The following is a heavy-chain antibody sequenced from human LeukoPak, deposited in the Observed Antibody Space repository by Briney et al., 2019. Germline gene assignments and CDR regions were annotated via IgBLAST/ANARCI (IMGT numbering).Heavy chain of an antibody. D-gene: IGHD3-3*01. CDR3: AREIDFWPPTGPRGWFDP. Sequence: PSETLSLTCTVSGGSISSGGYYWSWIRQHPGKGLEWIGYIYYSGSTYYNPSLKSRVTISVDTSKNQFSLKLSSVTAADTAVYYCAREIDFWPPTGPRGWFDPWGQGTLVTVSS. J-gene: IGHJ5*02. CDR2: IYYSGST. CDR1: GGSISSGGYY. V-gene: IGHV4-31*03.